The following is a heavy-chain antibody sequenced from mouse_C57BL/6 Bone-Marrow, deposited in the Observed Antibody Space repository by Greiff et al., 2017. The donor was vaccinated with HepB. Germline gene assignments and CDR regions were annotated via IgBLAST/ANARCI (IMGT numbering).Heavy chain of an antibody. CDR1: GYTFTSYW. D-gene: IGHD2-1*01. CDR3: ARHGNGGY. Sequence: VQLQQPGAELVRPGTSVKLSCKASGYTFTSYWMHWVKQRPGQGLEWIGVIDPSDSYTNYNQKFKGKATLTVDKSSSTAYMQLSSLTSEDSAVYYCARHGNGGYWGQGTTLTFSS. CDR2: IDPSDSYT. V-gene: IGHV1-59*01. J-gene: IGHJ2*01.